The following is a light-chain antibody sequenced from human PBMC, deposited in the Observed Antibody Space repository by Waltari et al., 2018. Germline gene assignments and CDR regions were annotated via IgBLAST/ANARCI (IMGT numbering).Light chain of an antibody. V-gene: IGLV2-23*02. Sequence: QSVLTQPASVFGSPGQSITISCTGTPSDNGTYNLVHWYQHHPGKAPQLMISEVNKRPSGISDRFSGSKSGNTASLTISGLQTEDEGDYYCCSYAGSNTPCVFGAGTKVTVL. J-gene: IGLJ1*01. CDR3: CSYAGSNTPCV. CDR2: EVN. CDR1: PSDNGTYNL.